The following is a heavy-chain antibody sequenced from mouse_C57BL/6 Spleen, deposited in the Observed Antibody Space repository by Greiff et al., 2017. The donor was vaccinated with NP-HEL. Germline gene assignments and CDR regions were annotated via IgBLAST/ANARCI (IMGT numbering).Heavy chain of an antibody. CDR3: AREENGSSFSYWYFDV. CDR2: ISSGGSYT. V-gene: IGHV5-6*01. D-gene: IGHD1-1*01. CDR1: GFTFSSYG. Sequence: EVQLVESGGDLVKPGGSLKLSCAASGFTFSSYGMSWVRQTPDKRLEWVATISSGGSYTYYPDSVKGRFTISRDNAKNTLYLQMSSLKSEDTAMYYCAREENGSSFSYWYFDVWGTGTTVTVSS. J-gene: IGHJ1*03.